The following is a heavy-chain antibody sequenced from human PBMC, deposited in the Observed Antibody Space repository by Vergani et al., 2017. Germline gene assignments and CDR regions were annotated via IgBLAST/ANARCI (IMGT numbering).Heavy chain of an antibody. V-gene: IGHV4-61*02. J-gene: IGHJ3*02. D-gene: IGHD2-21*01. CDR3: VRVLHTSYILGAFDI. CDR2: IDVKGNS. CDR1: GGSLDIHSQT. Sequence: QLQLQESDPGLVKPSQTLSLTCSFSGGSLDIHSQTWGWIRQPAGEGLEWIGLIDVKGNSNFSPSLESRVTMSADASRGRFSLNLRSVTTSDTAVYYCVRVLHTSYILGAFDIWCQGIKVTVSS.